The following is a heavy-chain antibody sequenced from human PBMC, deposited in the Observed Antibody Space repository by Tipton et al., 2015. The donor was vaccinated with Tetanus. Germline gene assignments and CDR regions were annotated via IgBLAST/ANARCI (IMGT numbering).Heavy chain of an antibody. D-gene: IGHD3-3*01. CDR2: FNHRGST. J-gene: IGHJ4*02. V-gene: IGHV4-34*01. CDR3: ARERGNFAVAAGFDC. CDR1: GGSFSDYY. Sequence: TLSLTCAVYGGSFSDYYWSWIRQPPGKGLEWIGEFNHRGSTDYNPSLKSRVTVSVDTSKKHLSLKLSSVTAADTAVYYCARERGNFAVAAGFDCWGQGTLVTVSS.